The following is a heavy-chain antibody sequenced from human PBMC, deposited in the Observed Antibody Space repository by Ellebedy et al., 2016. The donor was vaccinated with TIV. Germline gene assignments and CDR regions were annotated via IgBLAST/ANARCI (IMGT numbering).Heavy chain of an antibody. Sequence: GESLKISCAASGFTFSSHSMNWVRQAPGKGLEWVASISSSGSYIYYADSVKGRFTISRDNAKNSLYLQMNSLRAEDTAVYYCARDLDDRSGYYYPMIDYWGQGTLVTVSS. CDR2: ISSSGSYI. CDR1: GFTFSSHS. CDR3: ARDLDDRSGYYYPMIDY. D-gene: IGHD3-22*01. V-gene: IGHV3-21*01. J-gene: IGHJ4*02.